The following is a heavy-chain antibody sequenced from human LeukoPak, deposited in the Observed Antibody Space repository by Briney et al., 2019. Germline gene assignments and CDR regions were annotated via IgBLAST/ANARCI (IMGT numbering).Heavy chain of an antibody. CDR1: GFTFSIYA. J-gene: IGHJ4*02. CDR3: ARDTLPYSSGWYGVDY. CDR2: ISYDGSNK. V-gene: IGHV3-30-3*01. Sequence: PGGSLRLSCAASGFTFSIYAMSWVRQAPGKGLEWVAVISYDGSNKYYADSVKGRFTISRDNSKNTLYLQMNSLRAEDTAVYYCARDTLPYSSGWYGVDYWGQGTLVTVSS. D-gene: IGHD6-19*01.